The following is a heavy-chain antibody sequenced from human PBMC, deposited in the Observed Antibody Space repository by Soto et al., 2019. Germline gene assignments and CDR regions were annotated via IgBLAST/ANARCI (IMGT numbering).Heavy chain of an antibody. Sequence: GGSLRLSCAASGFTFTSYAMSWVRQAPGKGLEWVSAVSGSGDSTHHADSVRGRFTISRDNSKNTLYLQMNSLRAEDTAVYYCAKPLGGAYYYYFDDWGQGTQVTVS. D-gene: IGHD3-22*01. CDR2: VSGSGDST. J-gene: IGHJ4*02. V-gene: IGHV3-23*01. CDR1: GFTFTSYA. CDR3: AKPLGGAYYYYFDD.